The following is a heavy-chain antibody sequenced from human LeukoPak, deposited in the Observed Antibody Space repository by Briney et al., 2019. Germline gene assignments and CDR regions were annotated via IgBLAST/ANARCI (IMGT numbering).Heavy chain of an antibody. CDR2: IRSSSSSI. J-gene: IGHJ4*02. CDR1: GFMFSSYG. CDR3: ARDSRCSFDY. D-gene: IGHD4/OR15-4a*01. V-gene: IGHV3-48*02. Sequence: GGSLRLSCAASGFMFSSYGLNWVRQAPGKGLEWISYIRSSSSSIYYADSVKGRFTISGDSAKSSLYLQMNSLRDEDTAVYYCARDSRCSFDYWGQGTLVTVSS.